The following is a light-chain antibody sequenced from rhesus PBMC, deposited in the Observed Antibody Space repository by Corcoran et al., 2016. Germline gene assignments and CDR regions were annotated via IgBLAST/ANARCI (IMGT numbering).Light chain of an antibody. J-gene: IGKJ2*01. V-gene: IGKV7-13*01. CDR1: ESVSVFGIPL. Sequence: EIVLTQSPASLAVSPGQRATITCRASESVSVFGIPLIQWFQHKPGQPPNLLIYKTSHRHTGVPARFSGRGSGTEFTLPLYPLQADDCADYYCLPINNFPYTFGPGTKVEIK. CDR3: LPINNFPYT. CDR2: KTS.